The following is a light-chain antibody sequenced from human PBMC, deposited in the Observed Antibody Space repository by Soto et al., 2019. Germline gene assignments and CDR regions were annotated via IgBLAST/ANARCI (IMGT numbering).Light chain of an antibody. V-gene: IGKV3-20*01. J-gene: IGKJ1*01. CDR2: DTS. CDR3: QQSGSSLWT. Sequence: EIVLTQSPGTLSLSPGQRATLSCRASQSIGSDSLAWYQQKPGQAPRLLIYDTSTRATGILDRFGGSGSGTDFTLTISRLEPEDFAVYSCQQSGSSLWTFGQGTKVEIK. CDR1: QSIGSDS.